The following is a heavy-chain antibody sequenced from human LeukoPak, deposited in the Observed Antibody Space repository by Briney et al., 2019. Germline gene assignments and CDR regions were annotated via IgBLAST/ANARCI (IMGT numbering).Heavy chain of an antibody. CDR3: GLGATSIADDTLRLDV. CDR1: GYTFTGYY. Sequence: GASVKVSCKASGYTFTGYYMHWVRQAPGQGLEWMGWINPNSGGTNYAQKFQGRVTMTRDTSISTAYMELSRLRSDDTAVYYCGLGATSIADDTLRLDVWGQGTTVTVSS. V-gene: IGHV1-2*02. CDR2: INPNSGGT. D-gene: IGHD6-6*01. J-gene: IGHJ6*02.